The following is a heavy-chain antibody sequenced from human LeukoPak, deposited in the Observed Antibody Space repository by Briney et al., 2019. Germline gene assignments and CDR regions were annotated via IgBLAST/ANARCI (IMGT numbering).Heavy chain of an antibody. V-gene: IGHV1-46*01. CDR2: INPSGGST. J-gene: IGHJ4*02. D-gene: IGHD4-11*01. CDR1: GYTFTSYY. CDR3: ARDPRGHDYSNYDY. Sequence: ASLKVSCTASGYTFTSYYMHWVRQAPGQGLEWMGIINPSGGSTSYAQKFQGRVTMTRDMSTSTDYMELSSLKSEDTAVYYCARDPRGHDYSNYDYWGQGTLVTVSS.